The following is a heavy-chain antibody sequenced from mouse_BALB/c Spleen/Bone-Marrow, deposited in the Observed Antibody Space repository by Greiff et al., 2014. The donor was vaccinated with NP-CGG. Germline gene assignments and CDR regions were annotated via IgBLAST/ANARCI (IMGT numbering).Heavy chain of an antibody. CDR2: INNNGGST. CDR1: GFTFSTYG. CDR3: ARDHVVGY. J-gene: IGHJ3*01. Sequence: VQLKESGGGLVQPGGSLKLSCAASGFTFSTYGMSWVRQTPDKRLELVASINNNGGSTYYPDSVKGRFTISRDNAKNTLYLQMSSLKSEDTGMYYCARDHVVGYWGQGTLVTVSA. V-gene: IGHV5-6-3*01.